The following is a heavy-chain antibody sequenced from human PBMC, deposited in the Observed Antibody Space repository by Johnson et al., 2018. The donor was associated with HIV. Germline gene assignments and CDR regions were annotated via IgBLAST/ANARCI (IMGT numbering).Heavy chain of an antibody. CDR3: AARGLWTYDAFDI. CDR2: IFTVGDV. V-gene: IGHV3-66*02. Sequence: VQLVESGGGLVQPGGSLRLSCAASGITVSSNYMSWVRQAPGKGLEWVSVIFTVGDVYYADSVKGRFTISRDNSKNFLYLQMNSLRTEDTAVYYCAARGLWTYDAFDIWGQGTMVTVSS. J-gene: IGHJ3*02. D-gene: IGHD4/OR15-4a*01. CDR1: GITVSSNY.